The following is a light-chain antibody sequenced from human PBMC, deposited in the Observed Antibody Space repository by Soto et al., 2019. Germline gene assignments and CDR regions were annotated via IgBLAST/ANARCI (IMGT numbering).Light chain of an antibody. CDR3: SSYTSSSPLV. CDR2: DVS. Sequence: QSALTQPASVSGSPGQSITISCTGTSSDVGGYNYVSWYQQHPGKAPKLMIYDVSNRPSGVSNRFSGSKSGNTASLTISGLQAEDEADYYCSSYTSSSPLVFGTGTKVTV. V-gene: IGLV2-14*01. CDR1: SSDVGGYNY. J-gene: IGLJ1*01.